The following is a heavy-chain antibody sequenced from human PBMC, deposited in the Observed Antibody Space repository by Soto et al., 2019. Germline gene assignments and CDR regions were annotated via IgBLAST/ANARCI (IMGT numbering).Heavy chain of an antibody. CDR3: AKATSQTRYCSGGSCAEYFQH. V-gene: IGHV3-9*01. CDR1: GFTFGDYA. D-gene: IGHD2-15*01. CDR2: ISWNSGSI. Sequence: QPGGSLRLSCAASGFTFGDYAMHWVRQAPGKGLEWVSGISWNSGSIGYADSVKGRFTISRDNAKNSLYLQMNSLRAEDTALYYCAKATSQTRYCSGGSCAEYFQHWGQGTLVTVSS. J-gene: IGHJ1*01.